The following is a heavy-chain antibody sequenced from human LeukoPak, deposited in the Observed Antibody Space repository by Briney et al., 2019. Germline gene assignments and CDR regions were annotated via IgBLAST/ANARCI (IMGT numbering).Heavy chain of an antibody. Sequence: GASVNVSCKASGYTFTSYCISWVRQAPGQGRGWVGWISAYNGNTNYAQKLEGRVTMPTDTSTSTPYMQMRSLRSDDTAAYYCARDGALGVGATTDDWGQGTLVTVSS. CDR3: ARDGALGVGATTDD. CDR1: GYTFTSYC. CDR2: ISAYNGNT. D-gene: IGHD1-26*01. J-gene: IGHJ4*02. V-gene: IGHV1-18*01.